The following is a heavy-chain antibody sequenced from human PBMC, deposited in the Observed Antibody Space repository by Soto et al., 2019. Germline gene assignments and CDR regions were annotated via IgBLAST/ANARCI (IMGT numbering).Heavy chain of an antibody. CDR2: IYYSGST. V-gene: IGHV4-31*03. CDR1: GGSISSGGYY. D-gene: IGHD6-13*01. CDR3: AREYIAAAGLLIDY. Sequence: QVQLQESGPRLVKPSQTLSLTCTVSGGSISSGGYYWSWIRQHPGKGLEWIGYIYYSGSTYYNPSLKSRVTISVDTSKNQFSLKLSSVTAADTAVYYCAREYIAAAGLLIDYWGQGTLVTVSS. J-gene: IGHJ4*02.